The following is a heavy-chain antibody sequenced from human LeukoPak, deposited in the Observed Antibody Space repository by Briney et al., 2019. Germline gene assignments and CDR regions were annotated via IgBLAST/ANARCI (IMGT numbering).Heavy chain of an antibody. V-gene: IGHV1-2*04. J-gene: IGHJ4*02. CDR2: INPNSGGT. CDR1: GYTFTGYY. CDR3: ARTYYDSSGCYY. Sequence: ASVKVSCKASGYTFTGYYMHWVRQAPGQGLEWMGWINPNSGGTNYAQKFQGWVTMTRDTSISTAYMELSRLRSEDTAVYYCARTYYDSSGCYYWGQGTLVTVSS. D-gene: IGHD3-22*01.